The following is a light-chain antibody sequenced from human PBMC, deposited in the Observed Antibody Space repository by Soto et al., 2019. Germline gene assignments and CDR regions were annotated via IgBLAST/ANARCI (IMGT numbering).Light chain of an antibody. V-gene: IGKV3-15*01. J-gene: IGKJ1*01. CDR3: LQYNNWPWT. Sequence: EIVMTQSPATLSVSPRERAIPSCRASLRVSSDLAWCRQKPGQAPRRPIHVAFNRATGIPARFSGSGSGTEFTLTISSLQAEDFAVYYCLQYNNWPWTFGQGTKVDIK. CDR1: LRVSSD. CDR2: VAF.